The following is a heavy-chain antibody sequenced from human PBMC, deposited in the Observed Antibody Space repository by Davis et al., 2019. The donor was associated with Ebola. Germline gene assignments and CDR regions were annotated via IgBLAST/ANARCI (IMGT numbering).Heavy chain of an antibody. CDR1: GFTFYRYE. V-gene: IGHV3-48*03. Sequence: GGSLRLSCAASGFTFYRYEMNWVRQAPGKGLEWVSYICGSATSTFYADSVKGRFTISRDNARDSLYLQMDSLRVEDTAIYYCARDAFSLSRYDTEDHWGQGTLVTVSS. CDR3: ARDAFSLSRYDTEDH. D-gene: IGHD3-9*01. CDR2: ICGSATST. J-gene: IGHJ4*02.